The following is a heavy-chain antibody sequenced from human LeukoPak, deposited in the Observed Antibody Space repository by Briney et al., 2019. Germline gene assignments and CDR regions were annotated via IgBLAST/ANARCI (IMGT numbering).Heavy chain of an antibody. D-gene: IGHD3-10*01. CDR1: GYSISSGYY. Sequence: SETLSLTCTVSGYSISSGYYWGWIRQPPGKGLEWIGSIYHSGSTYYNPSLKSRVTISVDTSKNQFSLKLSSVTAADTAVYYCASGATMVRGVSWGQGTLVTVSS. CDR3: ASGATMVRGVS. V-gene: IGHV4-38-2*02. CDR2: IYHSGST. J-gene: IGHJ5*02.